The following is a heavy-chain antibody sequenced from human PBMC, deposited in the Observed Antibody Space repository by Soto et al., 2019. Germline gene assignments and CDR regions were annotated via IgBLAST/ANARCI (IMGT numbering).Heavy chain of an antibody. J-gene: IGHJ4*02. V-gene: IGHV1-69*13. Sequence: GASVKVSCKASGGTFSSYAISWVRQAPGQGLEWMGGIIPIFGTANYAQKFQGRVTITADESTSTAYMELSSLRSEDTAVYYCARGIGGYYDSSGSKEKADDYWGQGTLVTVPS. D-gene: IGHD3-22*01. CDR2: IIPIFGTA. CDR1: GGTFSSYA. CDR3: ARGIGGYYDSSGSKEKADDY.